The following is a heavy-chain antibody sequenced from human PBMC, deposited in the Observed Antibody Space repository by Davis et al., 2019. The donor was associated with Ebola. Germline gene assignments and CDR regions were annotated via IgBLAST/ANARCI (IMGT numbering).Heavy chain of an antibody. Sequence: GGSLRLSCAASGFTFSSYWMSWVRQAPGKGLEWVANIKQGGDEKYYVDSVKGRFIISRDYAKNSLYLQMNSLRAEDTAVYYCVRVYSVSDDHWGQGTLVTVSS. D-gene: IGHD5/OR15-5a*01. V-gene: IGHV3-7*01. J-gene: IGHJ4*02. CDR1: GFTFSSYW. CDR3: VRVYSVSDDH. CDR2: IKQGGDEK.